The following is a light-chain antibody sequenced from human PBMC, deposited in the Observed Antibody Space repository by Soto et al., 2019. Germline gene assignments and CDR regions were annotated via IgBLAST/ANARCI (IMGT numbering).Light chain of an antibody. Sequence: DLQMPQSPSSLSASVGDRVTITCRASQDISNYLNWYQQRPGKAPKLLIYDASNLERGVPSRFSGTRAGTHFTFAITSLQPEDVATYYCQQSDSLPITCGQGTRLEI. J-gene: IGKJ5*01. V-gene: IGKV1-33*01. CDR2: DAS. CDR1: QDISNY. CDR3: QQSDSLPIT.